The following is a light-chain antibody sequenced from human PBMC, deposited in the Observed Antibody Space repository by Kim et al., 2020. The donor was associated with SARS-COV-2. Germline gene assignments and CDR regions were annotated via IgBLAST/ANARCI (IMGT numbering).Light chain of an antibody. V-gene: IGLV1-44*01. Sequence: TLSYSRSSAHVARHFIHWYQQLPGTAPKVFIYNDNQRPSGVPDRFSGSRSGTSASLAISGLQSEDEADYYCATWDVTLNGWVFGGGTQLTVL. CDR1: SAHVARHF. CDR3: ATWDVTLNGWV. CDR2: NDN. J-gene: IGLJ3*02.